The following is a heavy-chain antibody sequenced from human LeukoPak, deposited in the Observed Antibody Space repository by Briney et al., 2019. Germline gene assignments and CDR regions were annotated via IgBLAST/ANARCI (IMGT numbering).Heavy chain of an antibody. Sequence: SETLSLTCTVSVGSISSDYWSWIRQPPGKGLEWIAYIYYNESPNYNPSLKSRVTISIDTSKHQFSLKLTSVTAAETAVYYCARGLPYSSPQPGYWGQGTLVTVSS. V-gene: IGHV4-59*01. CDR2: IYYNESP. D-gene: IGHD6-19*01. J-gene: IGHJ4*02. CDR1: VGSISSDY. CDR3: ARGLPYSSPQPGY.